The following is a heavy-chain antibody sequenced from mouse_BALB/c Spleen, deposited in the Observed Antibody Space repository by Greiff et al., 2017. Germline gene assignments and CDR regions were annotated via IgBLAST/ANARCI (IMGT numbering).Heavy chain of an antibody. CDR2: IWAGGST. CDR1: GFSLTSYG. Sequence: VKLMESGPGLVAPSQSLSITCTVSGFSLTSYGVHWVRQPPGKGLEWLGVIWAGGSTNYNSALMSRLSISKDNSKSQVFLKMNSLQTDDTAMYYCARDRVTTVVATDAMDYWGQGTSVTVSS. V-gene: IGHV2-9*02. D-gene: IGHD1-1*01. CDR3: ARDRVTTVVATDAMDY. J-gene: IGHJ4*01.